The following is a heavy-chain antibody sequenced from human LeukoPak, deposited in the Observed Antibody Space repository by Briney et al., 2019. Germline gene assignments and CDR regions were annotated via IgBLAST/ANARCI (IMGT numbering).Heavy chain of an antibody. CDR2: IYYSGST. CDR1: GGSISSYY. CDR3: ARGGILTGYSFDY. D-gene: IGHD3-9*01. V-gene: IGHV4-59*01. J-gene: IGHJ4*02. Sequence: PWETPSLTCTVSGGSISSYYWSWIRQPPGKGLEWIGHIYYSGSTNYNPSLKSRVTISVDTSKNQFSLKLSSVTAADTAVYYCARGGILTGYSFDYWGQGILVTVSS.